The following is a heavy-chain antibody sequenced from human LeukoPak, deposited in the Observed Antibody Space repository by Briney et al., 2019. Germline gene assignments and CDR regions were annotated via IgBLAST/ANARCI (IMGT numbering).Heavy chain of an antibody. CDR1: GGSISSGDYY. CDR3: ARGRRARYFDWPASYPLDY. D-gene: IGHD3-9*01. J-gene: IGHJ4*02. Sequence: PSETLSLTCTVSGGSISSGDYYWSWIRQPPGKGLEWIGYIYYSGSTYYNPSLKSRVTISVDTSKNQFSLKLSSVTAADTAVYYCARGRRARYFDWPASYPLDYWGQGTLVTVSS. CDR2: IYYSGST. V-gene: IGHV4-30-4*01.